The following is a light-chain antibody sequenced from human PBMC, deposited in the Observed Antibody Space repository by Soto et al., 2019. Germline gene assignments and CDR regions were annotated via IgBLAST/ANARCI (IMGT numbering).Light chain of an antibody. CDR1: QYINTR. CDR3: QQYNNPT. CDR2: QTS. J-gene: IGKJ1*01. V-gene: IGKV3D-15*01. Sequence: EIVLTQSPATLSSFPGDRVTLSCRASQYINTRLAWYQHRPGQAPRLLIYQTSIRAAGIPARFSGGGSDTEFTLTISSLQSEDFAVYYCQQYNNPTFGQGTKVDI.